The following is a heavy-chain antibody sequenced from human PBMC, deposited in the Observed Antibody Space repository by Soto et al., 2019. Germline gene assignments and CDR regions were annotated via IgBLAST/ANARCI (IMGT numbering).Heavy chain of an antibody. J-gene: IGHJ6*02. CDR2: IIPIFGTA. CDR1: GGTFSSYA. Sequence: ASVKVSCKASGGTFSSYAISWVRQAPGQGLEWMGGIIPIFGTANYAQKFQGRVTITADESTSTAYMELSSLRSEDTAVYYCAKEVEMATIPYGMDLWGQGTTVTVSS. CDR3: AKEVEMATIPYGMDL. D-gene: IGHD5-12*01. V-gene: IGHV1-69*13.